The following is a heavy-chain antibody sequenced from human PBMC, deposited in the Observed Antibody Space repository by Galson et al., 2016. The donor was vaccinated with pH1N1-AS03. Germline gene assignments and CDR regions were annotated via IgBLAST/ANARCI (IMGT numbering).Heavy chain of an antibody. Sequence: SETLSLTCAVSGFSITTGYYWGWIRQPPGKGLEWIGRMYHSGSTFNNPSLRRRVTISVDTAKNQISLRLNSVTAADTAVYYCARERVLIGYERSGYPNYFDYWGQGALVTVSS. V-gene: IGHV4-38-2*02. CDR3: ARERVLIGYERSGYPNYFDY. CDR2: MYHSGST. CDR1: GFSITTGYY. J-gene: IGHJ4*02. D-gene: IGHD3-22*01.